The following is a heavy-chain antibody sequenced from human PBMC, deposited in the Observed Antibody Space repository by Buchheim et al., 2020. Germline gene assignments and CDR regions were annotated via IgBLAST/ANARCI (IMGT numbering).Heavy chain of an antibody. CDR2: IKPDGSDK. Sequence: EVQLVESGGGLVQPGGSLRLSCATSGFTFSVYWMSWVRQVPGKGLEWMANIKPDGSDKHYVDSVKGRFTISRDNAKNSLYLQMNSLRADDTAIYYCARYSSSSPVSVWGQGTL. V-gene: IGHV3-7*01. CDR1: GFTFSVYW. J-gene: IGHJ4*02. D-gene: IGHD6-6*01. CDR3: ARYSSSSPVSV.